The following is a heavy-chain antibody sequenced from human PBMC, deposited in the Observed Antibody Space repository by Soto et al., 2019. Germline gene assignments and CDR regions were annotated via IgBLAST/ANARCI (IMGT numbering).Heavy chain of an antibody. CDR2: IYGSGGSGST. D-gene: IGHD2-15*01. CDR1: ADSITRGGYY. CDR3: ARTQAGYFSGFDY. J-gene: IGHJ4*01. V-gene: IGHV4-31*03. Sequence: PSETLSVTCPVAADSITRGGYYWSWIRQHPGKGLEWLGYIYGSGGSGSTLYNPSLKSRITLSVDTSRTQFSLNLSSVTVADPAVYFCARTQAGYFSGFDYLGHGTLVTVSS.